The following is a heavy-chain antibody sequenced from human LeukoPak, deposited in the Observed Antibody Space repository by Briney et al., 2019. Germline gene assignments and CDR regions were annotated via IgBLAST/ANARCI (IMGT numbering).Heavy chain of an antibody. D-gene: IGHD1-26*01. J-gene: IGHJ3*02. CDR1: GYTFTSYA. CDR2: INTNTGNP. V-gene: IGHV7-4-1*01. Sequence: ASVKVSCKASGYTFTSYAMNWVRQAPGQGLEWMGWINTNTGNPTYAQGFTGRFAFSLDTSVSTAYLQIGSLKAEDTAVYYCARDFQWELPTIVAFDIWGQGTMVTVSS. CDR3: ARDFQWELPTIVAFDI.